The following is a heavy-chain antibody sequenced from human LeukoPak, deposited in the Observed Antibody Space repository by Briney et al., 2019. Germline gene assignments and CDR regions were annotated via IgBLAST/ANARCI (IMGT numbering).Heavy chain of an antibody. CDR3: AKDLGYSGSYIDC. J-gene: IGHJ4*02. Sequence: PGGSLRLSCEASGFSFSNFWMSWVRQAPGKGLEWVASIKQDGSEKYYVDSVKGRFTISRDNAKNSLYLQMNSLRTEDTAVYYCAKDLGYSGSYIDCWGQGTLVTVSS. CDR1: GFSFSNFW. CDR2: IKQDGSEK. D-gene: IGHD1-26*01. V-gene: IGHV3-7*01.